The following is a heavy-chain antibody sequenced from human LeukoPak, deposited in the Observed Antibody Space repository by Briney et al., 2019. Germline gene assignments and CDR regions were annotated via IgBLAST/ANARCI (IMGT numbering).Heavy chain of an antibody. CDR1: GGSFSGYY. D-gene: IGHD1-26*01. V-gene: IGHV4-34*01. CDR2: INHSGST. CDR3: ARTATRELKEGGTYYFDY. J-gene: IGHJ4*02. Sequence: PSETLSLTCAVYGGSFSGYYWSWIRQPPGKGLEWIGEINHSGSTNYNPSLKSRVTTSVDTSKSQFSLKLSSVTAADTAVYYCARTATRELKEGGTYYFDYWGQGTLVTVSS.